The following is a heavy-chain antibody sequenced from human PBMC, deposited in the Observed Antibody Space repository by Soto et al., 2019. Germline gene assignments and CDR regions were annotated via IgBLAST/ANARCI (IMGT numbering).Heavy chain of an antibody. V-gene: IGHV3-30-3*01. J-gene: IGHJ1*01. CDR1: GFTFSSYA. Sequence: PGGSLRLSCAASGFTFSSYAMHWVRQAPGKGLEWVAVISYDGNNKNYPDSVKGRFTISRDNSKNTLYLQMNSLRAEDTAVYYCARSVDYGGNYFEHWGQGTLVTVSS. CDR3: ARSVDYGGNYFEH. D-gene: IGHD4-17*01. CDR2: ISYDGNNK.